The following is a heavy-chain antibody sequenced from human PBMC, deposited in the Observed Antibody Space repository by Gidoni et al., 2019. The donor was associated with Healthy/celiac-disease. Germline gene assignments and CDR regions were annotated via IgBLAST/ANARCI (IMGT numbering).Heavy chain of an antibody. V-gene: IGHV3-7*01. J-gene: IGHJ4*02. CDR3: ARDWSGYEYIFDY. D-gene: IGHD5-12*01. Sequence: EVQLVESGGGLVQPGGSLRLSCAASGFTFSSYWMSWVRQAPGKGLEWVANIKQDGSEKYYVDSVKGRFTISRDNAKNSLYLQMNSLRAEDTAVYYCARDWSGYEYIFDYWGQGTLVTVSS. CDR2: IKQDGSEK. CDR1: GFTFSSYW.